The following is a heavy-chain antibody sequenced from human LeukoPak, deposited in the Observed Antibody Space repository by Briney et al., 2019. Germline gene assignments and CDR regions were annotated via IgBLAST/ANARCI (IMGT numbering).Heavy chain of an antibody. CDR3: AKTSSIARDDYNNNYYYYGMDV. J-gene: IGHJ6*02. V-gene: IGHV3-23*01. Sequence: GGSLRLSCAASGFTFSSYAMSWVRQAPGKGLEWVSAISGSGSSTYYADSVKGRFTISRDNSKNTLYLQMNSLRAEDTAVYYCAKTSSIARDDYNNNYYYYGMDVWGQGTTVTVSS. D-gene: IGHD5-24*01. CDR1: GFTFSSYA. CDR2: ISGSGSST.